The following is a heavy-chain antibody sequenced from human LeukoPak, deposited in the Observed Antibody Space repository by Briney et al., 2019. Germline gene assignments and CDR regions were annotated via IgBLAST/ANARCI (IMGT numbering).Heavy chain of an antibody. V-gene: IGHV3-48*01. CDR2: ITSNSGAI. CDR3: ARDMTASSWHARDY. J-gene: IGHJ4*02. D-gene: IGHD6-13*01. CDR1: GFSFSTYS. Sequence: PGGSLRLSCEASGFSFSTYSMNWVRQAPGKGLEWVSYITSNSGAIYYADSVKGRFTMSRDNAKNSLYLQMNSLRAEDTAVYFCARDMTASSWHARDYWGQGTLITVSS.